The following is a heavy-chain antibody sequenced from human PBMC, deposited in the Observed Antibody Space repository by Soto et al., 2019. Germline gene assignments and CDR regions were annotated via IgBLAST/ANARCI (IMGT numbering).Heavy chain of an antibody. CDR3: ARAWPRYCSSTSCYIWFDP. D-gene: IGHD2-2*02. CDR1: GGSISSRGYY. Sequence: SETLSLTCTVSGGSISSRGYYWSWIRQHPGKGLEWIGYIYYSGSTYYNPSLKSRVTISVDTSKNQFSLKLSSVTAADTAVYYCARAWPRYCSSTSCYIWFDPWGQGTLVTVSS. J-gene: IGHJ5*02. CDR2: IYYSGST. V-gene: IGHV4-31*03.